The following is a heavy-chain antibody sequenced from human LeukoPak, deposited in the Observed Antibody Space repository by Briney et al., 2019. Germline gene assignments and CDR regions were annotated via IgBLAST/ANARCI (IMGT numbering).Heavy chain of an antibody. J-gene: IGHJ4*02. D-gene: IGHD5-18*01. V-gene: IGHV1-69*06. Sequence: SVKVSYKASGGTFTSYAISWMRHAPGQGLEWRGGIIPIFGTANYAQKFQGRVTITADKSTSTAYMELSSLRSEDTAVYYCARVCSYGQYKYYFDYWGQGTLVTVSS. CDR3: ARVCSYGQYKYYFDY. CDR2: IIPIFGTA. CDR1: GGTFTSYA.